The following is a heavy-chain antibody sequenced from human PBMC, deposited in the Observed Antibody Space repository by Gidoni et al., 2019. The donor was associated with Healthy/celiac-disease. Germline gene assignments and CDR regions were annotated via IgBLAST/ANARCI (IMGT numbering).Heavy chain of an antibody. Sequence: QVQLVESGGGVVQPGRSLRLSCAASGFPFSSYAMHWVRQAPSKGLEWVAVISYDGSNKYYADSVKGRFTISRDNSKNTLYLQMNSLRAEDTAVYYCARSSIAAAGTRNFDYWGQGTLVTVSS. CDR2: ISYDGSNK. D-gene: IGHD6-13*01. CDR3: ARSSIAAAGTRNFDY. CDR1: GFPFSSYA. V-gene: IGHV3-30-3*01. J-gene: IGHJ4*02.